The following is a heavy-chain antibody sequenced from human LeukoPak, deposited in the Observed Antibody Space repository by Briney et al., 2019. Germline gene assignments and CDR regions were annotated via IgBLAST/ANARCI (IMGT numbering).Heavy chain of an antibody. CDR3: ARSYGELFDP. CDR2: IYYSGST. D-gene: IGHD4-17*01. Sequence: SETLSLTCTVSGGSISSYYWSWIRQPPGKGLEWIGYIYYSGSTNYNPSLKSRVTISVDTSKNQFSLKLSSVTAADTAAYYCARSYGELFDPWGQGTLVTVSS. V-gene: IGHV4-59*01. J-gene: IGHJ5*02. CDR1: GGSISSYY.